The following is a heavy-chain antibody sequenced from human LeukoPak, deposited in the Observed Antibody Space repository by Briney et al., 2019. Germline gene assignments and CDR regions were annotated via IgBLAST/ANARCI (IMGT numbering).Heavy chain of an antibody. CDR2: ISSGSSSI. J-gene: IGHJ4*02. CDR1: EFMLSDYS. V-gene: IGHV3-48*01. Sequence: GGSLRLSCAASEFMLSDYSMNWVRQAPGKGLEWVSYISSGSSSIYYADSVKGRFTISRDNAKNSLYLQMNSLRAEDTTVYYCARSYRGYTYGLDYWGQGTLVTVSS. CDR3: ARSYRGYTYGLDY. D-gene: IGHD5-18*01.